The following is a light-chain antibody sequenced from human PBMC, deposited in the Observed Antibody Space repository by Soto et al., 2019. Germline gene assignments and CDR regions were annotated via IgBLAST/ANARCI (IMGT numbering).Light chain of an antibody. V-gene: IGKV3-15*01. CDR2: GAS. Sequence: IVRDQPQAAVSVKQEERATLSCRASQSVSSNLAWYQQKPGQAPRLLIYGASTRATGIPARFSGSGSGTEFILTISSLQSEDFALYYCQQYNIWPLTFGGGTKVDI. J-gene: IGKJ4*01. CDR1: QSVSSN. CDR3: QQYNIWPLT.